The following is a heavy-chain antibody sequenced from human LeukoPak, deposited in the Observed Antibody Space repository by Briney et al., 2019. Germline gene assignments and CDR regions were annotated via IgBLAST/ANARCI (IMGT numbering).Heavy chain of an antibody. J-gene: IGHJ5*02. V-gene: IGHV4-31*03. Sequence: PSQTLSLTCTVSGGSIGSGGYYWSWIRQHPGKGLEWIGYIYYSGSTYYNPSLKSRVTISVDTSKNQFSLKLSSVTAADTAVYYCARFVVVPANWFDPWGQGTLVTVSS. CDR2: IYYSGST. CDR1: GGSIGSGGYY. CDR3: ARFVVVPANWFDP. D-gene: IGHD2-2*01.